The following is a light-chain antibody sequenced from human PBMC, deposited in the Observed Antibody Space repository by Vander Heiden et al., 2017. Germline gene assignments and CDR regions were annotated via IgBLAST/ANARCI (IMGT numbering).Light chain of an antibody. CDR1: QSVLHSSNNKNY. V-gene: IGKV4-1*01. CDR3: QQYYSTPLT. CDR2: WAS. Sequence: GIAPSPDSLAVSLGERATINCKSSQSVLHSSNNKNYLAWYQQKPGQPPKLLIYWASTRESGVPDRFSGSGSGTDFTLTISSLQAEDVAVYYCQQYYSTPLTFGGGTKVEIK. J-gene: IGKJ4*01.